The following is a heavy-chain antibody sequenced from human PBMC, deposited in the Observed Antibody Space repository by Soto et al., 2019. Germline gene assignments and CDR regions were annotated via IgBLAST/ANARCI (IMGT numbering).Heavy chain of an antibody. CDR3: ARDRQDYDILTGWPTGPHNWFDP. D-gene: IGHD3-9*01. CDR1: GGSISSGGYY. J-gene: IGHJ5*02. V-gene: IGHV4-31*03. Sequence: SETLSLTCTVSGGSISSGGYYWSWIRQHPGKGLEWIGYIYYSGSTYYNPSLKSRVTISVDTSKNQFSLKLSSVTAADTAVYYCARDRQDYDILTGWPTGPHNWFDPWGQGTLVTVSS. CDR2: IYYSGST.